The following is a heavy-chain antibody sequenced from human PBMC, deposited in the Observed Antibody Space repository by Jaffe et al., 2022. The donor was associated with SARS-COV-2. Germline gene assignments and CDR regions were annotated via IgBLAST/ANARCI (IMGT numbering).Heavy chain of an antibody. J-gene: IGHJ3*02. CDR2: IRSGAYGGTT. V-gene: IGHV3-49*03. CDR1: GFIFGDYA. CDR3: SRARLYDSRGYFSGAFDI. D-gene: IGHD3-22*01. Sequence: EVQLVESGGGLVQPGRSLRLSCTASGFIFGDYAMSWFRQAPGKGLEWVGFIRSGAYGGTTEYAASVKGRFTISRDDSKSIAYLQMNSLKTEDTAVYYCSRARLYDSRGYFSGAFDIWGQGTMVTVSS.